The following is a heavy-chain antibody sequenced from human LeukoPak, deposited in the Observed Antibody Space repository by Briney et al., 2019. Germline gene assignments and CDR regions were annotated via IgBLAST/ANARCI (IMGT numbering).Heavy chain of an antibody. CDR3: ARDGGSYWRGIDY. Sequence: PSETLSLTCTVSGGSISSYYWSWIRQPPGKGLGWIGYIYYSGSTNYNPSLESRVTISVDTSKNQFSLKLSSVTAADTAVYYCARDGGSYWRGIDYWGQGTLVTVSS. CDR1: GGSISSYY. V-gene: IGHV4-59*01. J-gene: IGHJ4*02. D-gene: IGHD1-26*01. CDR2: IYYSGST.